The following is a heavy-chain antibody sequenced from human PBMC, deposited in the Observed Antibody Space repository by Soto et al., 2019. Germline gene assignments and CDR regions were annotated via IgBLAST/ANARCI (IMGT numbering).Heavy chain of an antibody. CDR2: ISWNSGSI. CDR1: GFTFDDYA. J-gene: IGHJ6*02. D-gene: IGHD2-8*01. CDR3: AKAGYCTNGVCYTGNYYYYGMDV. Sequence: PGGSLRLSCAASGFTFDDYAMHWVRQAPGKGLELVSGISWNSGSIGYADSVKGRFTISRDNAKNSLYLQMNSLRAEDTALYYCAKAGYCTNGVCYTGNYYYYGMDVWGQGATVTVSS. V-gene: IGHV3-9*01.